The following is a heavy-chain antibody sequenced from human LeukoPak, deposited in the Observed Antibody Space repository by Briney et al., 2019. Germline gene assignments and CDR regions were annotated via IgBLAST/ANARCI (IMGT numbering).Heavy chain of an antibody. Sequence: GGSLRLSCAASGFTFSSYAMHWVRQAPGKGLEWVAVISYDGSNKYYADSVKGRFTISRDNSENTLYLQMNSLRVEDTAVYYCARDWGSSGWYNWFDPWGQGTLVTVSS. J-gene: IGHJ5*02. CDR3: ARDWGSSGWYNWFDP. CDR2: ISYDGSNK. V-gene: IGHV3-30*04. D-gene: IGHD6-19*01. CDR1: GFTFSSYA.